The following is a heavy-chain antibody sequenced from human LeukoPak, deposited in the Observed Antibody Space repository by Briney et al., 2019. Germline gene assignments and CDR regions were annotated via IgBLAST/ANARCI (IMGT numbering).Heavy chain of an antibody. CDR1: GFTFSSYG. D-gene: IGHD2-2*03. V-gene: IGHV3-30*18. CDR2: ISYDGSNK. J-gene: IGHJ4*02. CDR3: AKDVGYCSSTSCTWVDY. Sequence: GGPLRLSCAASGFTFSSYGMHWVRQDPGKGLEWVAVISYDGSNKYYADSVKGRFTISRDNSMNTLYLQMNSLRAEDTAVYYCAKDVGYCSSTSCTWVDYWGQGTLVTVSS.